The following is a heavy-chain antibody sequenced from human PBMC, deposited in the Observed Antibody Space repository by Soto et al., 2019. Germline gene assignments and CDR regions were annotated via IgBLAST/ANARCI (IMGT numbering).Heavy chain of an antibody. J-gene: IGHJ4*02. Sequence: GGSLRLSCAASGFTFSSYAMSWVRQAPGKGLEWVSAISGSGGSTYYADSVKGRFTISRDNSKNTLYLQMNSLRAEDTAVYYCAKDRESRTIAAAGFDYWGQGTLVTVSS. V-gene: IGHV3-23*01. CDR2: ISGSGGST. CDR1: GFTFSSYA. CDR3: AKDRESRTIAAAGFDY. D-gene: IGHD6-13*01.